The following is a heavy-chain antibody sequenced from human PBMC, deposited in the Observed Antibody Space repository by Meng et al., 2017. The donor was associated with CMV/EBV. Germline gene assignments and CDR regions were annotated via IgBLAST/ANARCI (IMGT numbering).Heavy chain of an antibody. J-gene: IGHJ6*02. Sequence: GESLKISCAASGFTFSSYAMHWVRQAPGKGLEWVSSISSSSSYIYYADSVKGRFTISRDNAKNSLYLQMNSLRAEDTAVYYCARTGGMDVWGQGTTVTVSS. CDR1: GFTFSSYA. CDR3: ARTGGMDV. CDR2: ISSSSSYI. V-gene: IGHV3-21*01.